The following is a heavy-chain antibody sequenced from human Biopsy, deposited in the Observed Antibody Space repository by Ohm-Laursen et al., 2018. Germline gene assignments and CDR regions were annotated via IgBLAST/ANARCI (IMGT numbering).Heavy chain of an antibody. CDR1: GATSSDYY. Sequence: GTLSLTCTVYGATSSDYYWSWIRQPPGKGLEWIGQINQSGETKYNPSLQSRVTISAEVSKNQFSLKLRSLTAADTAIYYCGNEVYGRDYWGQGARVTVSS. J-gene: IGHJ4*02. D-gene: IGHD4-17*01. CDR2: INQSGET. V-gene: IGHV4-34*08. CDR3: GNEVYGRDY.